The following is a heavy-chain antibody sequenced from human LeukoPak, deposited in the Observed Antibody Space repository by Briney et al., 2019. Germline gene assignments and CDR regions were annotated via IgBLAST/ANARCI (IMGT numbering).Heavy chain of an antibody. J-gene: IGHJ4*02. V-gene: IGHV1-2*02. Sequence: ASVKVSCKASGYTFTSYDINWVRQATGQGLEWMGWINPNSGGTNYAQKFQGRVTMTRDTSISTAYMELSRLRSDDTAVFYCARDCTYCSSTSCYAGIGYWGQGTLVTVSS. CDR3: ARDCTYCSSTSCYAGIGY. D-gene: IGHD2-2*01. CDR2: INPNSGGT. CDR1: GYTFTSYD.